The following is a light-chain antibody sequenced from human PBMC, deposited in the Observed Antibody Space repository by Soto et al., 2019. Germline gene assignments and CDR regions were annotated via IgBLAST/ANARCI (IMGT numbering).Light chain of an antibody. CDR2: DAS. CDR1: QSVSNNY. V-gene: IGKV3-20*01. J-gene: IGKJ1*01. CDR3: QQYGSSPWT. Sequence: EIVLTQSPGTLSLSPGERATLSCRASQSVSNNYLAWYQQKPSQAPRLLIYDASRRATGIPDRFSGSGSGTDLILSISRLEPEDFAVYYCQQYGSSPWTFGQGTKVDVK.